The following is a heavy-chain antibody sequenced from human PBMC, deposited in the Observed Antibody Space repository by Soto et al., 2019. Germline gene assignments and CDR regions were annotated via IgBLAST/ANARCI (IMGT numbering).Heavy chain of an antibody. Sequence: GASVKVSCKASGGTFSSYAISWVRQAPGQGLEWMGGIIPIFGTANYAQKFQGRVTITADKSTSTAYMELSSLRSEDTAVYYCARGPPGLYYFDYWGQGTLVTVSS. D-gene: IGHD2-15*01. V-gene: IGHV1-69*06. CDR3: ARGPPGLYYFDY. CDR2: IIPIFGTA. J-gene: IGHJ4*02. CDR1: GGTFSSYA.